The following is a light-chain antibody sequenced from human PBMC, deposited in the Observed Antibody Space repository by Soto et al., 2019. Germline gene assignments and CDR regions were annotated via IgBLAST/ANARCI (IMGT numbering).Light chain of an antibody. CDR3: QQYNSSPLT. V-gene: IGKV1-5*03. CDR1: QSIGAS. Sequence: DIQMTQSPSTLYASVGDRVTITCRASQSIGASLAWFQQKPGKAPNLLIYKASSLESGVPSRFGGSGSGTEFPLTISTLQPDDFATYYCQQYNSSPLTFGGGTKVEIK. CDR2: KAS. J-gene: IGKJ4*01.